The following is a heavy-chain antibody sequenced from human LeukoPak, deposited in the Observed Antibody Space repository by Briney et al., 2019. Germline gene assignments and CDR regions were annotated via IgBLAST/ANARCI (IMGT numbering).Heavy chain of an antibody. Sequence: ASVKVSCKASGYTFTSNHMHWVRQAPGQGLEWMGKINPSDDTTTYAQKFRGRVTMTRDTSTSTVYMDLSSLRSEDTAVYYCARDGGSYGDCPHWGQGTLVTVSS. D-gene: IGHD4-17*01. CDR1: GYTFTSNH. CDR2: INPSDDTT. J-gene: IGHJ1*01. V-gene: IGHV1-46*01. CDR3: ARDGGSYGDCPH.